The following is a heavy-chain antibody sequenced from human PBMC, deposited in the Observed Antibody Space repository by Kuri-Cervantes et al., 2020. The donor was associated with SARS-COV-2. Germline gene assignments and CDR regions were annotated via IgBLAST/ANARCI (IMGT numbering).Heavy chain of an antibody. CDR1: GFTFSSYS. Sequence: GESLKISCAASGFTFSSYSMNWVRQAPGKGLEWMGGFDPEDGETIYAQKFQGRVTMTEDTSTDTAYMELSSLRSEDTAVYYCATGPVVPAATNWFDPWGQGTLVTVSS. CDR3: ATGPVVPAATNWFDP. V-gene: IGHV1-24*01. CDR2: FDPEDGET. J-gene: IGHJ5*02. D-gene: IGHD2-2*01.